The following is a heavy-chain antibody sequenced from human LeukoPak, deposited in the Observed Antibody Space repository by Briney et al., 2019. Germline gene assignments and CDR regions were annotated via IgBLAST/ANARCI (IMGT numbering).Heavy chain of an antibody. Sequence: GGSLRLSCTASGFTFGDYAMSWVRQAPGKGLEWVGFIRSKAYGGTTEYAASVKGRFTISRDDSKSIAYLQMNSLKTADTAVYYCTRAYDSSGYYRYFDYWGQGTLVTVSS. J-gene: IGHJ4*02. CDR3: TRAYDSSGYYRYFDY. CDR2: IRSKAYGGTT. V-gene: IGHV3-49*04. CDR1: GFTFGDYA. D-gene: IGHD3-22*01.